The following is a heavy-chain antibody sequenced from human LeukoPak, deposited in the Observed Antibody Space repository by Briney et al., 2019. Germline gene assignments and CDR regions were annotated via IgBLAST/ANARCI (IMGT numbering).Heavy chain of an antibody. CDR1: GGSISGYY. J-gene: IGHJ5*02. V-gene: IGHV4-59*08. CDR2: IYYSGST. CDR3: ARLRPVNWFDP. Sequence: SETLSLTCTVSGGSISGYYWSWIRQSPGKGLEWIGYIYYSGSTNYNPSLKSRVTISVDPSKNQFSLKLSSVTAADTAVYYCARLRPVNWFDPWGQGTLVTVSS.